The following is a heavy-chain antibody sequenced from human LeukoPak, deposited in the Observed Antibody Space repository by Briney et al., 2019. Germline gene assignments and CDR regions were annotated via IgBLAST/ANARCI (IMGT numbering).Heavy chain of an antibody. CDR3: TRETGYCSGGSCTRLDAFDN. J-gene: IGHJ3*02. CDR2: IWSDGTNK. D-gene: IGHD2-15*01. Sequence: GGSLRLSCSASGFTFSSYAMHWVRQTPGKGLEWVAVIWSDGTNKYYADSVKGRFTISRDNSKNTLYLQMNSLRAEDTAVYYCTRETGYCSGGSCTRLDAFDNWGQGTMVTVSS. CDR1: GFTFSSYA. V-gene: IGHV3-33*01.